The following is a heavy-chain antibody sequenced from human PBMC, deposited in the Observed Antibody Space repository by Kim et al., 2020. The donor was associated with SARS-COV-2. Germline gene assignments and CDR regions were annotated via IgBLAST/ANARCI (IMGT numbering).Heavy chain of an antibody. Sequence: GGSLRLSCAASGFTFSDYYMSWIRQAPGKGLEWVSYISSSSSYTNYADSVKGRFTISRDNAKNSLYLQMNSLRAVDTAVYYCASFTMIVGGYLDYWGQGTLVTVSS. D-gene: IGHD3-22*01. CDR3: ASFTMIVGGYLDY. V-gene: IGHV3-11*03. CDR2: ISSSSSYT. J-gene: IGHJ4*02. CDR1: GFTFSDYY.